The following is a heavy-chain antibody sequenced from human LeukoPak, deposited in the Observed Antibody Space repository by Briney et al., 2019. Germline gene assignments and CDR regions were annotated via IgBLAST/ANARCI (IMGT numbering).Heavy chain of an antibody. J-gene: IGHJ4*02. CDR2: IYYTGNT. Sequence: PSETLSLTCTVSGVSLSSSNSYWGWIRQPPGNGLESIGSIYYTGNTYYNASLQSQVTISIDTANNQISLRLPSVTATDTAMYYCARQTGSGLFTLPGGQGTLVTVSS. CDR3: ARQTGSGLFTLP. D-gene: IGHD3/OR15-3a*01. V-gene: IGHV4-39*01. CDR1: GVSLSSSNSY.